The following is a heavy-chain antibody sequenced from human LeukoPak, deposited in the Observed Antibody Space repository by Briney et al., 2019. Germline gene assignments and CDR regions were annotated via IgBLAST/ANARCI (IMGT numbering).Heavy chain of an antibody. CDR2: IYYSGST. Sequence: PSETLSLTCTVSGGSISSYYWSWIRQPPGKGLEWIGYIYYSGSTNYNPSLKSRVTISVDTSKNQFSLKLSSVTAADTAVYCCARRSRVYSYVNWYFDYWGQGTPATVSS. CDR1: GGSISSYY. CDR3: ARRSRVYSYVNWYFDY. V-gene: IGHV4-59*08. J-gene: IGHJ4*02. D-gene: IGHD5-18*01.